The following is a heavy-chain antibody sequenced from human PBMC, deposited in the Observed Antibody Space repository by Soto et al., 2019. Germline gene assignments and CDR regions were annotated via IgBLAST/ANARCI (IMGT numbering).Heavy chain of an antibody. CDR2: IYHSGST. CDR3: ARPSIYFRDTYFPPYYYYGMDV. V-gene: IGHV4-4*02. CDR1: GGSISSSNW. D-gene: IGHD3-9*01. J-gene: IGHJ6*02. Sequence: SETLSLTCAVSGGSISSSNWWSWVRQPPGKGLEWIGEIYHSGSTNYNPSLKSRVTISVDKSKNQFSLKLSSVTAADTAVYYCARPSIYFRDTYFPPYYYYGMDVWGQGTTVTVSS.